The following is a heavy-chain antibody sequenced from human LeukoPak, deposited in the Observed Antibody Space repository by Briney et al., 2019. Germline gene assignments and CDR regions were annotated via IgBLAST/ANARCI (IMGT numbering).Heavy chain of an antibody. CDR1: GFTFSSNW. J-gene: IGHJ4*02. CDR2: IKQDGSEI. CDR3: ARIYGGNSYYFDY. V-gene: IGHV3-7*01. D-gene: IGHD4-23*01. Sequence: GGSLRLSCAASGFTFSSNWMSWVRQAPGKGLEWVGNIKQDGSEIYYVDSVKDRFTISRDNAKNSLYLQMNSLRAEDTAVYYCARIYGGNSYYFDYWGQGTLVTVSS.